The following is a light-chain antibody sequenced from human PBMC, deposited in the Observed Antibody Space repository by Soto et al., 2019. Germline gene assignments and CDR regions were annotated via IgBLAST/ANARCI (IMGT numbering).Light chain of an antibody. Sequence: QSALTQPPSVSGAPGQRVSISCTGSTSNIGAPYDVHWYQHLPGAAPKLFIYGDNNRPSGVPDRFSGSKSGTSASLGITILQAEEEADYCCQSYDISLRNYVFGTGTMVIVL. CDR2: GDN. CDR1: TSNIGAPYD. CDR3: QSYDISLRNYV. V-gene: IGLV1-40*01. J-gene: IGLJ1*01.